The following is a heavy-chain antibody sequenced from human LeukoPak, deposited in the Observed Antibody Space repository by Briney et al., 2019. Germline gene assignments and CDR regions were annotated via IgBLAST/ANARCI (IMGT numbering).Heavy chain of an antibody. J-gene: IGHJ4*02. V-gene: IGHV4-31*03. Sequence: PSQTLSPTCTVSGASFNSDDQYWNWLRQSPGKGLEWIGSIHASGMLYNNPSLESRVTMSRDTSKNQFSLNLNSATAADTAVYFCSRGLDSRKLGYWGQGIFVTVSS. CDR3: SRGLDSRKLGY. CDR2: IHASGML. D-gene: IGHD3-22*01. CDR1: GASFNSDDQY.